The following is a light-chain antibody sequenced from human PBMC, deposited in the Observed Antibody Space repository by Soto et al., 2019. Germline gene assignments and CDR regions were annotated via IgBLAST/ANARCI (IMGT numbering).Light chain of an antibody. V-gene: IGKV1-5*01. CDR3: QQYSNWPPFT. Sequence: DTRMTQSPSTLSASVGDTVTITCRASRNIERWLAWYQHKPGKPPKLLILNASTLGSGVPSRFSGSGSGTEFTLTISSLQSEDFAIYYCQQYSNWPPFTFGPGTKVDIK. CDR1: RNIERW. CDR2: NAS. J-gene: IGKJ3*01.